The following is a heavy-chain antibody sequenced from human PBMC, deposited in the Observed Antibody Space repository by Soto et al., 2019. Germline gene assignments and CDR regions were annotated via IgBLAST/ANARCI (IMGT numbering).Heavy chain of an antibody. CDR3: TRDAVTPSSGWYGGVDY. D-gene: IGHD6-19*01. CDR1: GFTFGDYA. Sequence: GGSLRPSCTASGFTFGDYAMSWFRQAPGKGLEWVGFIRSKAYGGTTEYAASVKGRFTISRDDSKSIAYLQMNSLKTEDTAVYYCTRDAVTPSSGWYGGVDYWGQGTLVTVSS. V-gene: IGHV3-49*03. J-gene: IGHJ4*02. CDR2: IRSKAYGGTT.